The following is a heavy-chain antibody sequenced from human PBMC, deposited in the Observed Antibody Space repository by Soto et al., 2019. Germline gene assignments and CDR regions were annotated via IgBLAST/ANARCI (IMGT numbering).Heavy chain of an antibody. CDR2: ISYDGSNK. CDR1: GFTFSSYG. D-gene: IGHD3-3*01. CDR3: AKDLGGFYDSTGY. V-gene: IGHV3-30*18. Sequence: QVQLVESEGGVVQPGRSLRLSCAASGFTFSSYGMHWVRQAPGKGLEWVAVISYDGSNKYYADSVKGRFTISRDNSKNTLYLQMNSLRAEDTAVYYCAKDLGGFYDSTGYWGQGTLVTVSS. J-gene: IGHJ4*02.